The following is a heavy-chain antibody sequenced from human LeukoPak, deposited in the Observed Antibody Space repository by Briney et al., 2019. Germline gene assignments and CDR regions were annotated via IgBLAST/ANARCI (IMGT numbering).Heavy chain of an antibody. CDR1: GFIFGTYS. CDR2: IRFDATNK. J-gene: IGHJ4*02. Sequence: GGSLRLSCAASGFIFGTYSMNWVRQAPGKGLEWVCFIRFDATNKYYADSVKGRFTISRDNSNNTLYLQLNNVRTEDTATYFCAKEQYPGYFDFWGQGTLVTVS. D-gene: IGHD1-14*01. V-gene: IGHV3-30*02. CDR3: AKEQYPGYFDF.